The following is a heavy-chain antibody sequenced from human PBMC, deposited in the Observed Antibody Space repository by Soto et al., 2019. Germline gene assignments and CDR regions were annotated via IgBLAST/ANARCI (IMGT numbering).Heavy chain of an antibody. CDR1: GYTFTGYY. J-gene: IGHJ1*01. V-gene: IGHV1-2*04. Sequence: ASVKVSCKASGYTFTGYYMHWVRQAPGQGLEWMGWINPNSGGTNYAQKFQGWVTMTRDTSISTAYMELSRLRSGDTAVYYCAREGDSGYDELHFQHWGQGTLVTVSS. CDR2: INPNSGGT. CDR3: AREGDSGYDELHFQH. D-gene: IGHD5-12*01.